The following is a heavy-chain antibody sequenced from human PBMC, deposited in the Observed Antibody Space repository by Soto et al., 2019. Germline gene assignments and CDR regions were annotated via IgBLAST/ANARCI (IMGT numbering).Heavy chain of an antibody. CDR2: ISGTDGGA. V-gene: IGHV3-23*01. D-gene: IGHD5-18*01. J-gene: IGHJ4*02. CDR3: ASGGLHGYTNGGLSDFHS. CDR1: ELSSSNHA. Sequence: EVHLLESGGGLEQPGGSLRLSCAASELSSSNHAMTWVRQAPGKGLEWVSGISGTDGGAYYADSVKGRFTISRDNSRSTLYLQMNSLRVEDTAVYYCASGGLHGYTNGGLSDFHSWGQGTLVTVSS.